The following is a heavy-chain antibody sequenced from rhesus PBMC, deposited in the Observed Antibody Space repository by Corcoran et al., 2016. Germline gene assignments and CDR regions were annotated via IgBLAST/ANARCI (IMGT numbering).Heavy chain of an antibody. CDR2: ISYSGST. Sequence: QLQLQESGPGLVKPSETLSLTCAVSGYSISSGYGWSWIRQPPGKGLEWIGYISYSGSTSYNPSLKSRVTISSDTSKNQFSLELSSVTAADTAVYYCAAGYSSGWYDYGLDSWGQGVVVTVSS. CDR1: GYSISSGYG. J-gene: IGHJ6*01. CDR3: AAGYSSGWYDYGLDS. D-gene: IGHD6-31*01. V-gene: IGHV4-122*02.